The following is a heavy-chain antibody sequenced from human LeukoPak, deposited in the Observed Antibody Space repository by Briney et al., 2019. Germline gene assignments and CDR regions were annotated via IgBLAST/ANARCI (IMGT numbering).Heavy chain of an antibody. J-gene: IGHJ3*02. CDR1: TIILNDHI. V-gene: IGHV3-72*01. Sequence: PGGSLRLSWRASTIILNDHIVDWVRQAPGKGLEWVGRSRTKRQSYTTELAAAVQGRFTLSRDDSKNSLDLQMNSLHSEDTAVHFCTKDGAKDGNTAFDIWGQGKMVTVSS. D-gene: IGHD2/OR15-2a*01. CDR2: SRTKRQSYTT. CDR3: TKDGAKDGNTAFDI.